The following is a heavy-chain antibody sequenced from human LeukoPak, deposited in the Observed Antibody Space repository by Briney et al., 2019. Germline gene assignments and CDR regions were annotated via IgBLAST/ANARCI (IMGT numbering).Heavy chain of an antibody. V-gene: IGHV4-39*07. CDR2: IYYSGST. J-gene: IGHJ4*02. D-gene: IGHD5-24*01. CDR1: GGSISSSSYY. CDR3: ARASGDRDGYNYVPFDY. Sequence: SETLSLTCTVSGGSISSSSYYWGWIRQPPGKGLEWIGSIYYSGSTYYNPSLKSRVTISVDTSKNQFSLKLSSVTAADTAVYYCARASGDRDGYNYVPFDYWGQGTLVTVSS.